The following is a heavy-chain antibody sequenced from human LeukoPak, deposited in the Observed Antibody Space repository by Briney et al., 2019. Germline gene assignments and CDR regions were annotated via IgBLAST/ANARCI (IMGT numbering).Heavy chain of an antibody. V-gene: IGHV3-23*01. CDR1: GFTFSSNA. CDR2: ISGSGGAT. CDR3: ARFSSTWYFGN. Sequence: GGSLRLSCAASGFTFSSNATSWVRQAPGKGLEWVSGISGSGGATYYADSVKGRFTISRDISKNTLYLQMNSLRAEDTAVYHCARFSSTWYFGNWGQGTLVTVSS. J-gene: IGHJ4*02. D-gene: IGHD2-2*01.